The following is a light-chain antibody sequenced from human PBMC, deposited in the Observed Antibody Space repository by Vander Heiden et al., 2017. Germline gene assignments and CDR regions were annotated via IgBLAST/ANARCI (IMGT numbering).Light chain of an antibody. Sequence: QSALTQPASVSGSPGQPLTIGAYNYDSCYQQHPGNAPKLLISDVTNRPSGVSNRFSGSKSGNTASLIISGLQAEDEADYYCSSFSGSSTYVFGTGTTVTVL. CDR2: DVT. CDR3: SSFSGSSTYV. J-gene: IGLJ1*01. CDR1: GAYNY. V-gene: IGLV2-14*01.